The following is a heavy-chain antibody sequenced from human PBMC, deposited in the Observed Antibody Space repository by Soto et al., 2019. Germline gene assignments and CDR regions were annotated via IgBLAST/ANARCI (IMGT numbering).Heavy chain of an antibody. CDR3: AKDQFSSYYYYYGMDV. D-gene: IGHD2-2*01. Sequence: GGSLRLSCAASGFTFSSYGMHWVRQAPGKGLEWVAVISYDGSNKYYADSVKGRFTISRDNSKNTLYLQMNSLRAEDTAVYYCAKDQFSSYYYYYGMDVWGQGTTVTVSS. V-gene: IGHV3-30*18. CDR1: GFTFSSYG. CDR2: ISYDGSNK. J-gene: IGHJ6*02.